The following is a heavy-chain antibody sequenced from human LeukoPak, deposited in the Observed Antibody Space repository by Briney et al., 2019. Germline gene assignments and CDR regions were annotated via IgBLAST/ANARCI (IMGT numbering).Heavy chain of an antibody. V-gene: IGHV4-59*12. D-gene: IGHD5-12*01. CDR2: IYYSGST. CDR1: GGSISSYY. J-gene: IGHJ4*02. Sequence: SETLSLTCTVSGGSISSYYWSWIRQPPGKGLEWIGSIYYSGSTYYNPSLKSRVTISVDTSRNQFSLKLSSVTAADTAVYYCARDLIVATTANLLFDYWGQGTLVTVSS. CDR3: ARDLIVATTANLLFDY.